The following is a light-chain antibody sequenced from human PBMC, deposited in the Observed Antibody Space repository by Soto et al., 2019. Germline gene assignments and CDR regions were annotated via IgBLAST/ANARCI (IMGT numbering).Light chain of an antibody. J-gene: IGLJ2*01. Sequence: QSVLTQPASVSGSPGQSITISCTGTSSDVGAYNFVSWYQQFPGKAPKLMIYEVSNRPSGVSDRFSGSKSGNTASLIISGPRPEDEADYYCSSQTASATVLFGGGTKLTVL. CDR1: SSDVGAYNF. V-gene: IGLV2-14*01. CDR3: SSQTASATVL. CDR2: EVS.